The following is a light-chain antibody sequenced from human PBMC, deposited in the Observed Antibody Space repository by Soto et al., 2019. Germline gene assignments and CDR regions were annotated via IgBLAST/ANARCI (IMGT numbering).Light chain of an antibody. CDR3: CSYAGGSTWV. CDR1: SGDIGNYYF. V-gene: IGLV2-23*01. Sequence: QSALTQPACVSGSPGQSITISCTGGSGDIGNYYFVSWYQHHPGKAPKLIIYDASKRPSGISNRFSGSKSGNTASLTISGLQADDEATYYCCSYAGGSTWVFGGGTKLTVL. J-gene: IGLJ2*01. CDR2: DAS.